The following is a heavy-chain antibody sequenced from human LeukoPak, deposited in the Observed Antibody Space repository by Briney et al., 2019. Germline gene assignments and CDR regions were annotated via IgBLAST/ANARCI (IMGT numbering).Heavy chain of an antibody. CDR1: GFTFSTYG. V-gene: IGHV3-30*02. J-gene: IGHJ4*02. CDR2: IRYDGTNK. D-gene: IGHD1-1*01. Sequence: GGPLRLSCAASGFTFSTYGMHWVRQAPGKGLEWVAFIRYDGTNKYYADSVKGRSTISRDNSKNTLYLQMNSLRGEDTAVYFCAKDKDPWKSTAISDFDYWGQGTLVTVSS. CDR3: AKDKDPWKSTAISDFDY.